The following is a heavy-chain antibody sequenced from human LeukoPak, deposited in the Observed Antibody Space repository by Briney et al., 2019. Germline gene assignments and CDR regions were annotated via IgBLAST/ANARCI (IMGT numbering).Heavy chain of an antibody. J-gene: IGHJ6*03. Sequence: SVKVSCTASGGTFSSYAISWVRQAPGQGLEWMGGIIPIFGTANYAQKFQGRVTITTDESTSTAYMELSSLRSEDTALYYCARSLRFVEWLLKDDDYDCMDAWGKGTTVTVSS. CDR3: ARSLRFVEWLLKDDDYDCMDA. D-gene: IGHD3-3*01. CDR2: IIPIFGTA. V-gene: IGHV1-69*05. CDR1: GGTFSSYA.